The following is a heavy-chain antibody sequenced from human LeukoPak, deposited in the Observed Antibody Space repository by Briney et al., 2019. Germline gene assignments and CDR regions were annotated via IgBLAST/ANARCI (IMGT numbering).Heavy chain of an antibody. CDR3: ARQSRQQPGWFDP. Sequence: SETLSLTCTVSGYSISSGYYWGWIRQPPGKGLEWIGSIYHSGSTYYNPSLKSRVTISVDTSKNQFSLKLSSVTAADTAVYYCARQSRQQPGWFDPWGQGTLVTVSS. CDR1: GYSISSGYY. D-gene: IGHD6-13*01. CDR2: IYHSGST. J-gene: IGHJ5*02. V-gene: IGHV4-38-2*02.